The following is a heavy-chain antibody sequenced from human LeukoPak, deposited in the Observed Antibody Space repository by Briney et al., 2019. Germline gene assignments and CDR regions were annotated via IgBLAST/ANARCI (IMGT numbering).Heavy chain of an antibody. Sequence: PSETLSLTCTASGYSISSGYYWSWIRQPPGKGLEWIGYIYYSGSTNYNPSLKSRVTISVDTSKNQFSLKLSSVTAADTAVYYCARDGGGMVRGVRAHAFDIWGQGTMVTVSS. V-gene: IGHV4-61*01. CDR1: GYSISSGYY. D-gene: IGHD3-10*01. CDR3: ARDGGGMVRGVRAHAFDI. CDR2: IYYSGST. J-gene: IGHJ3*02.